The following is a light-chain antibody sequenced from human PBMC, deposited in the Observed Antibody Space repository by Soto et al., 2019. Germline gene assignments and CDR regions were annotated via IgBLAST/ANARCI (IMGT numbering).Light chain of an antibody. Sequence: ETVLTQSPATLSLSPGDRATLSCRASVSVSSYLAWYQQKPGQAPRLLIYKASKRANGIPARCSGSGSGSDVSLTVGNLEPADFAIYYCQQRSDWELTFGPGTRVVIK. CDR2: KAS. V-gene: IGKV3-11*01. CDR3: QQRSDWELT. CDR1: VSVSSY. J-gene: IGKJ3*01.